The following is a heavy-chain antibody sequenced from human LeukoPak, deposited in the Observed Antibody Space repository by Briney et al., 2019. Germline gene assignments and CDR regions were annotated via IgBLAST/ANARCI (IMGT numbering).Heavy chain of an antibody. CDR3: ARDLSDGSGYLFPDY. CDR2: IWYDGSEK. CDR1: GFRFSIYG. Sequence: GGSLRLSCAASGFRFSIYGMSWVRQARGKGLEWVAVIWYDGSEKYYADSVTGRFTISRDNSMNTLYLQMNSVRVDDTAVYYCARDLSDGSGYLFPDYCGQGTPVTVSS. V-gene: IGHV3-33*08. J-gene: IGHJ4*02. D-gene: IGHD3-22*01.